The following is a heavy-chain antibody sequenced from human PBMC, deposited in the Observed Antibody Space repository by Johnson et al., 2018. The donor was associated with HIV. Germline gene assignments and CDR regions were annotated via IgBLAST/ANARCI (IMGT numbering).Heavy chain of an antibody. V-gene: IGHV3-30*02. CDR1: GFAFSSYG. CDR2: IRYDGSNK. D-gene: IGHD1-26*01. Sequence: QVQLVESGGGLVQPGGSLRLSCAASGFAFSSYGMHWVRQAPGKGLEWVAFIRYDGSNKYYVDSLKGRFTISRDNAKNSLYLQMNSLRAEDTAVYYCATFGGGSFHAFDIWGQGTMVTVSS. CDR3: ATFGGGSFHAFDI. J-gene: IGHJ3*02.